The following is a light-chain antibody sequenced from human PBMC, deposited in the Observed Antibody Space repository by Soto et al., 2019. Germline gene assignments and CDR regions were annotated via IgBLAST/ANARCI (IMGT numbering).Light chain of an antibody. Sequence: DIQMTQSPSSLSASVGDRVTITCRASQGISSSLAWYQQKPGKVPKLLIYAASTLQSGVPSRFSGSGSGTEFTLPISSLQPEDVATYYCQKYNSAPWTFGQGTKVEIK. CDR2: AAS. J-gene: IGKJ1*01. V-gene: IGKV1-27*01. CDR1: QGISSS. CDR3: QKYNSAPWT.